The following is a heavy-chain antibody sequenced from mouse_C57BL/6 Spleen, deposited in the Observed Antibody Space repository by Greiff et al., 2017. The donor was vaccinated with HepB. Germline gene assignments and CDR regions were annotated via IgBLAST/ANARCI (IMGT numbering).Heavy chain of an antibody. CDR2: ISSGSSTI. V-gene: IGHV5-17*01. CDR3: ARPFYYYGSSSYFDY. D-gene: IGHD1-1*01. Sequence: EVMLVESGGGLVKPGGSLKLSCAASGFTFSDYGMHWVRQAPEKGLEWVAYISSGSSTIYYADTVKGRFTISRDNAKNTLFLQITSLRSEDTAMYYCARPFYYYGSSSYFDYWGQGTTLTVSS. CDR1: GFTFSDYG. J-gene: IGHJ2*01.